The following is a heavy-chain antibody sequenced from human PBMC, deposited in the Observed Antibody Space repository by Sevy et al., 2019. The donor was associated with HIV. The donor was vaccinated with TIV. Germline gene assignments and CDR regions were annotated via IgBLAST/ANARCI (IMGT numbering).Heavy chain of an antibody. Sequence: GGSLRLSCAASGFPVSSNYMSWVRQAPGKGLEWVSVIYSDRSTYHADSVKGRFTISRDNSKNTLYLQMNSLRVEDTAVYYCARGKSGYGYGLDYWGQGTLVTVSS. CDR1: GFPVSSNY. CDR2: IYSDRST. J-gene: IGHJ4*02. D-gene: IGHD5-18*01. V-gene: IGHV3-66*01. CDR3: ARGKSGYGYGLDY.